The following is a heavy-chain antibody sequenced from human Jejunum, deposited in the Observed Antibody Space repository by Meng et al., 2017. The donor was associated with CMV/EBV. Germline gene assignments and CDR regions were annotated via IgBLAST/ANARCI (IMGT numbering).Heavy chain of an antibody. CDR3: GMERVN. CDR2: ISHGGIT. Sequence: QGERRQWGAGLLNSTGTLSLTCAVYGGSLSPYYWTWIRQIPGKGLEWIGEISHGGITNYNPSLKSRVTLLIDTSKNQFSLKLSSVTAADTAVYYCGMERVNWGQGILVTVSS. J-gene: IGHJ1*01. D-gene: IGHD1-1*01. CDR1: GGSLSPYY. V-gene: IGHV4-34*01.